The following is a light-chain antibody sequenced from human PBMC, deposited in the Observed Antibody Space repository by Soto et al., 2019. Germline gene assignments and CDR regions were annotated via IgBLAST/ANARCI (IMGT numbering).Light chain of an antibody. J-gene: IGLJ2*01. V-gene: IGLV4-69*02. CDR1: SGHNTYA. Sequence: QSVLAQSPSASASLGASVKLTCTLSSGHNTYAIAWHQQHPERGPRYLMKIDSDGSHSKGDGIPDRFSGSSSGAERYLTISSIQSEDEADYYCQTWGAGIRVFGGGTKLTAL. CDR3: QTWGAGIRV. CDR2: IDSDGSH.